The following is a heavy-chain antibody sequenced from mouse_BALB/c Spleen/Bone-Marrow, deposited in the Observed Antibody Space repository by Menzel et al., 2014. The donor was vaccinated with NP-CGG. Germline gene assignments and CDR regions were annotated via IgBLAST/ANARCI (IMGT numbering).Heavy chain of an antibody. V-gene: IGHV14-3*02. CDR3: ARWEYYAMDY. Sequence: VHVKQSGAGLVKPGASVKLSCTASGFNIKDTYMHWVKQRPEQGLEWIGRIDPANGNTKYDPKFQGKATITADTSSNTAYLQLSSLTSEDTAVYYCARWEYYAMDYWGQGTSVTVSS. D-gene: IGHD4-1*01. CDR1: GFNIKDTY. J-gene: IGHJ4*01. CDR2: IDPANGNT.